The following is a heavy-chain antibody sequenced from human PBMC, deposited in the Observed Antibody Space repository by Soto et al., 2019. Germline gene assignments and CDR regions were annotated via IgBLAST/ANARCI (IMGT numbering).Heavy chain of an antibody. CDR3: ARVCSSTSCYRYYYYGMDV. V-gene: IGHV3-7*03. CDR1: GFTFSSYW. J-gene: IGHJ6*02. Sequence: EVQLVESGGGLVQPGGSLRLSCAASGFTFSSYWMSWVRQAPGKGLEWVANIKQDGSEKYYVDSVKGRFTISRDNAKNSLYLQMNSLRAEDTAVYYCARVCSSTSCYRYYYYGMDVWGQGTTVTVSS. D-gene: IGHD2-2*02. CDR2: IKQDGSEK.